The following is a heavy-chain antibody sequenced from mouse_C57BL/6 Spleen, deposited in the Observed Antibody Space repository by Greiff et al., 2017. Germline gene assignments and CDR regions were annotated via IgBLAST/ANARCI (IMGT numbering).Heavy chain of an antibody. CDR3: AREDYGNYEGENAMDY. J-gene: IGHJ4*01. Sequence: EVQLQQSGPELVKPGDSVKISCKASGYSFTGYFMNWVMQSHGKSLEWIGRINPYNGDTFYNQKFKGKATLTVDKSSSTAYMQLSSLTSEDSAVYYCAREDYGNYEGENAMDYWGQGTSVTVSS. CDR2: INPYNGDT. CDR1: GYSFTGYF. V-gene: IGHV1-20*01. D-gene: IGHD2-1*01.